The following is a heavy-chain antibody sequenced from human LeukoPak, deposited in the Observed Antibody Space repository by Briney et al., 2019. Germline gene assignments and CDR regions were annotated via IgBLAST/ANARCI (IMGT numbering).Heavy chain of an antibody. V-gene: IGHV3-53*01. Sequence: PGGSLRLSCAASGFTVSSNYMSWVRQAPGKGLEWVSVIYSGGGTYYADSVKGRFTISRDDSKNTVYLQMNSLRAEDTAVYYCARIGVGGYSGYAFGPWGQGTLVTVSS. J-gene: IGHJ5*02. D-gene: IGHD5-12*01. CDR3: ARIGVGGYSGYAFGP. CDR2: IYSGGGT. CDR1: GFTVSSNY.